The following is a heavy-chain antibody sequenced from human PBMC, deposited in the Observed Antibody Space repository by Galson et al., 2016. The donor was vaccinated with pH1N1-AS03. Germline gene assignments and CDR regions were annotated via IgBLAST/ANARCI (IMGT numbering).Heavy chain of an antibody. CDR2: INPSSGGT. CDR3: ARGGGSSLDY. J-gene: IGHJ4*02. CDR1: GYTFSDYY. Sequence: SVKVSCKASGYTFSDYYVHWVRQAPGQELEWMGWINPSSGGTKYAQKFQGRVTMTRDTSISTAFMELSRLPSDDTAVYFCARGGGSSLDYWGQGTLVPVSS. V-gene: IGHV1-2*02. D-gene: IGHD1-26*01.